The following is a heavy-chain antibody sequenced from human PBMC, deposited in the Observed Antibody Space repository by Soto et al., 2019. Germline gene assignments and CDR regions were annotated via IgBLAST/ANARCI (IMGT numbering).Heavy chain of an antibody. CDR1: GFTFSDYY. Sequence: PGGSLRLSCGASGFTFSDYYMIWIGRAPGKGLEWVSYISSSGSTIYYADSVKGRFTISRDNAKNSLYLQMNSLRAEDTAVYYCARDRYCSGGSCYASGPSGWFDPWGQGTLVTVSS. D-gene: IGHD2-15*01. CDR2: ISSSGSTI. J-gene: IGHJ5*02. CDR3: ARDRYCSGGSCYASGPSGWFDP. V-gene: IGHV3-11*01.